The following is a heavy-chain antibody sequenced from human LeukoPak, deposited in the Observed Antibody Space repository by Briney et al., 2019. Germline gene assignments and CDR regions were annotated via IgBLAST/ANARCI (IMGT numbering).Heavy chain of an antibody. D-gene: IGHD4-17*01. CDR2: IYSGGST. CDR1: GFTFSSYA. CDR3: ARDGTFYGDYEAWFDP. V-gene: IGHV3-66*01. Sequence: GGSLRLSCAASGFTFSSYAMSWVRQAPGKGLEWVSVIYSGGSTYYADSVKGRFTISRDNSKNTLYLQMNSLRAEDTAVYYCARDGTFYGDYEAWFDPWGQGTLVTVSS. J-gene: IGHJ5*02.